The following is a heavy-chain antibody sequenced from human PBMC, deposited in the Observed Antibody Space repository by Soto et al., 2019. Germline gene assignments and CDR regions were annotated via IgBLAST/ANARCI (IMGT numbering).Heavy chain of an antibody. V-gene: IGHV1-3*01. CDR2: INAGNGTT. CDR1: GYTFTSYA. CDR3: ARGGSLYWYFDL. J-gene: IGHJ2*01. Sequence: QVQLVQSGAEVKKPGASVKVSCKASGYTFTSYAMHWVRQAPGQRLEWMGWINAGNGTTKYSQKFQGRVTMTRDTSASTAYMELSSLRSEDTAVYYCARGGSLYWYFDLWGRGTLVTVSS. D-gene: IGHD1-26*01.